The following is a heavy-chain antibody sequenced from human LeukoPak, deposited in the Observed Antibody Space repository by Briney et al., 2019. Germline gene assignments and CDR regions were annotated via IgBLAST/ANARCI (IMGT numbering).Heavy chain of an antibody. J-gene: IGHJ4*02. CDR3: ARDLSSTPNWELDY. D-gene: IGHD1-26*01. V-gene: IGHV1-2*06. Sequence: GASVKVSCKASGSTFIGYYMYWVRQAPGQGLEWMGRINSNSGGTEYAQRFQGRVTMTRDTSITTVYMELHSLTFDDAAVYYCARDLSSTPNWELDYWGQGALVTVSS. CDR1: GSTFIGYY. CDR2: INSNSGGT.